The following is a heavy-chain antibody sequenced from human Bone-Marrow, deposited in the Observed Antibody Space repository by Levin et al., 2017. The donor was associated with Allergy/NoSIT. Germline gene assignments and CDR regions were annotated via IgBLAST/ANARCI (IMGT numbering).Heavy chain of an antibody. CDR3: ARGPYSSGWYGGVSEFDY. J-gene: IGHJ4*02. CDR1: GFTFSSYS. D-gene: IGHD6-19*01. Sequence: GGSLRLSCAASGFTFSSYSMNWVRQAPGKGLEWVSSISSSSSYIYYADSVKGRFTISRDNAKNSLYLQMNSLRAEDTAVYYCARGPYSSGWYGGVSEFDYWGQGTLVTVSS. CDR2: ISSSSSYI. V-gene: IGHV3-21*01.